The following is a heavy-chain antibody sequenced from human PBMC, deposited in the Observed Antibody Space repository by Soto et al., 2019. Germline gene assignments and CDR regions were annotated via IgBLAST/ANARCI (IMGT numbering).Heavy chain of an antibody. CDR1: GFTFSSYS. CDR3: ARDVRSSDYYYYYYMDV. V-gene: IGHV3-48*01. D-gene: IGHD6-6*01. CDR2: ISSSSSTI. Sequence: EVQLVESGGGLVQPGGSLRLSCAASGFTFSSYSMNWVRQAPGKGLEWVSYISSSSSTIYYADSVKGRFTISRDNDKNSLYLQMNSLRAEDTAVYYCARDVRSSDYYYYYYMDVWGKGTTVTVSS. J-gene: IGHJ6*03.